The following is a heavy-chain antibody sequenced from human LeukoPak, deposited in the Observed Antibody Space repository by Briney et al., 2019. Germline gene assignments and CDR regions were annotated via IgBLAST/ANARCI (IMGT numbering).Heavy chain of an antibody. J-gene: IGHJ4*02. CDR3: AKSYQLLYESLDY. Sequence: GGSLRLSCAASGFTFTRYAMSWVRQAPGKGLEWVSVISGTGGSTNYADSVKGRFTISRDNSKNTLYLQMNSLRAEDTAVYYCAKSYQLLYESLDYWGQGTLVTVSS. CDR1: GFTFTRYA. CDR2: ISGTGGST. V-gene: IGHV3-23*01. D-gene: IGHD2-2*02.